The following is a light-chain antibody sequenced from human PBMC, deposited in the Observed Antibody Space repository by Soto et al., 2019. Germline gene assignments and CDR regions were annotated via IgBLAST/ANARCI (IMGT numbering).Light chain of an antibody. Sequence: DIQMTQSPSTLSASVADTVTITCRASQTIGTWLAWYQQKPVKAPKLLIYKASTLESGVPSRFSGSGSGTEFTLTISSLQADDFATYYCQQYNDLSTFGGGTKVDIK. V-gene: IGKV1-5*03. CDR2: KAS. J-gene: IGKJ4*01. CDR3: QQYNDLST. CDR1: QTIGTW.